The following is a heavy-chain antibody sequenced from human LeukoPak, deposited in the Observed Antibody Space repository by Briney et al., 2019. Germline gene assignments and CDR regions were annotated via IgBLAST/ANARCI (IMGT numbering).Heavy chain of an antibody. CDR1: GFPFSSDG. CDR2: IRYDENTK. J-gene: IGHJ5*02. V-gene: IGHV3-30*02. D-gene: IGHD5-24*01. CDR3: AKQNTRDGYTPFPS. Sequence: PAGSLRLSCTASGFPFSSDGMRWVRQAPDKGVEWVACIRYDENTKYYTDSMKGRLTLPTDNSENQIFLQMTSLTAKDTAVYYCAKQNTRDGYTPFPSWAQGPLVPASS.